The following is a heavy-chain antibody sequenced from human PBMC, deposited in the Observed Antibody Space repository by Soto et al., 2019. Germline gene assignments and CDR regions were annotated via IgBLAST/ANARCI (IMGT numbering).Heavy chain of an antibody. CDR3: ARMTILGYCSSTSCYEAFDI. D-gene: IGHD2-2*01. V-gene: IGHV3-48*01. J-gene: IGHJ3*02. CDR2: ISSSSSTI. Sequence: GKGLEWVSYISSSSSTIYYADSVKGRFTISRDNAKNSLYLQMNSLRAEDTAVYYCARMTILGYCSSTSCYEAFDIWGQGTMVTVSS.